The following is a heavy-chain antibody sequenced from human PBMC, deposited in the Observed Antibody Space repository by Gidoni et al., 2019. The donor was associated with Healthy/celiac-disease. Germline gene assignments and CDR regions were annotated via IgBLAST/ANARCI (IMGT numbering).Heavy chain of an antibody. CDR3: ATASLSGWYGNYFDY. D-gene: IGHD6-19*01. J-gene: IGHJ4*02. CDR1: GFTFSSYA. Sequence: EVQLLESGGGLVQPGGSLRLSCPASGFTFSSYAMSWVRQAPGKGLGWVSAISGSGGSTYYADSVKGRFTISRDNSKNTLYLQMNSLRAEDTAVYYCATASLSGWYGNYFDYWGQGTLVTVSS. V-gene: IGHV3-23*01. CDR2: ISGSGGST.